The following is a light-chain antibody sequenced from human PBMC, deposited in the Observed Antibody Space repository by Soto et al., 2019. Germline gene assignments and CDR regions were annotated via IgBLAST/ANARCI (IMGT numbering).Light chain of an antibody. CDR2: GAS. Sequence: EIVMTQSPATLSVSPGERATLSCRASQSVSSNLAWYQQKPGQAPRLLIYGASNRATGIPARFSGSGSGTDFTLTINRLEPEDFAVYYCQKRSNWPLITFGQGTRLEIK. V-gene: IGKV3-11*01. J-gene: IGKJ5*01. CDR3: QKRSNWPLIT. CDR1: QSVSSN.